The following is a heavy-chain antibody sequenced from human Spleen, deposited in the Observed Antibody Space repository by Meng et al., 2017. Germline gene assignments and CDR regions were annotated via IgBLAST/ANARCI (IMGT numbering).Heavy chain of an antibody. CDR2: ISSSSSYI. V-gene: IGHV3-21*01. CDR3: ARGGSSSWYWGIDY. J-gene: IGHJ4*02. CDR1: GFTFSSYS. Sequence: GESLKISCAASGFTFSSYSMNWVRQAPGKGLEWVSSISSSSSYIYYADSVKGRFTISRDNAKNSLYLQMNSLRAEDTAVYYCARGGSSSWYWGIDYWGQGTLVTVSS. D-gene: IGHD6-13*01.